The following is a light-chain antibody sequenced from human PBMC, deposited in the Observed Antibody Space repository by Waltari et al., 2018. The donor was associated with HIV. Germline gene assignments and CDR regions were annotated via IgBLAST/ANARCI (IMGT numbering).Light chain of an antibody. CDR2: DVT. CDR1: GSDVGNFNF. CDR3: CTYAAKYVL. J-gene: IGLJ2*01. Sequence: QSALTQPRSVSGSPGQSVTISCTRTGSDVGNFNFVSWYQHLPAKAPKLLIYDVTKRPSGVPDRFSGSKSGDTASLTISGLQAEDEAYYYCCTYAAKYVLFGGGTNLTVL. V-gene: IGLV2-11*01.